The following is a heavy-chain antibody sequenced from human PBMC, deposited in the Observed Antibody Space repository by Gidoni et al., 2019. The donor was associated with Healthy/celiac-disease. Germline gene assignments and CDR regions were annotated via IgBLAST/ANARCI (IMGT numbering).Heavy chain of an antibody. J-gene: IGHJ4*02. D-gene: IGHD6-13*01. CDR3: AKDPRGAAAGYFDY. V-gene: IGHV3-30*18. Sequence: QVQLVESGGGVVQPGRSLRLSCAPSGFPSRSYGMHWVRQAPGKGLEWVAVRSYDGSNKYYADSVKGRFTISRDNSKNTLYLQMNSLRAEDTAVYYCAKDPRGAAAGYFDYWGQGTLVTVSS. CDR1: GFPSRSYG. CDR2: RSYDGSNK.